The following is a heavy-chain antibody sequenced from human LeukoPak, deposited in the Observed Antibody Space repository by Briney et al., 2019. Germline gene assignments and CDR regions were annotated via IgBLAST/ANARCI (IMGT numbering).Heavy chain of an antibody. V-gene: IGHV3-23*01. CDR2: ISGSGGST. J-gene: IGHJ4*02. D-gene: IGHD6-13*01. Sequence: GGSLRLSFAASGFTFNSYAMSWVRQAPGKGVGWGSAISGSGGSTYYAASVKGRFTISRDNSKNTLYLQMNSLRAEDTAVYYCAKDNFKAAAGPTAFDYWGQGTLVTVSS. CDR3: AKDNFKAAAGPTAFDY. CDR1: GFTFNSYA.